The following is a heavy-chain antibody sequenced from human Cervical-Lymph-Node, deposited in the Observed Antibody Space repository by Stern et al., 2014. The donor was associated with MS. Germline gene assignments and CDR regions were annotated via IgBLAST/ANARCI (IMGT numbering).Heavy chain of an antibody. CDR1: GGSFSNYG. D-gene: IGHD3-3*01. CDR2: IIPRFGTP. Sequence: QVQLVQSGAEVKKPGSSVKVSCKASGGSFSNYGVNWVRQAPGQGLEWVGGIIPRFGTPKYAQKLQGRVTIIADKSTDTVYMEVSSLRSDDTAVYYCARVLSGVFGVLIPLYGMDVWGQGTSVTVSS. V-gene: IGHV1-69*14. CDR3: ARVLSGVFGVLIPLYGMDV. J-gene: IGHJ6*02.